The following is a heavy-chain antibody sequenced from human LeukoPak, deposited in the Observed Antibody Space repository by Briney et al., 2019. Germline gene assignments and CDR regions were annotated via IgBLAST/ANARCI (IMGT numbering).Heavy chain of an antibody. Sequence: GGSLRLSCAASGFTFSSYSMNWVRKAPGKGLEWVSYISSSSSTIYYADSVKGRFTISRDNAKNSLYLQMNSLRAEDTAVYYCARLGGVRGYYFDYWGQGTLVTVSS. V-gene: IGHV3-48*04. CDR1: GFTFSSYS. CDR3: ARLGGVRGYYFDY. J-gene: IGHJ4*02. CDR2: ISSSSSTI. D-gene: IGHD3-16*01.